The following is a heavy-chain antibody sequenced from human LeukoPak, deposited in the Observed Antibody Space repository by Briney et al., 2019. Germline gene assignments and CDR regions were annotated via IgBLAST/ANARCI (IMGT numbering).Heavy chain of an antibody. Sequence: ASVKVSCKASGYTFTSYAMHWVRQAPGQRLEWMGWINAGNGNTKYSQKFQGRVTITRDTSASTAYMELSSLRSEDTAVYYCARGGYCSGGSCYTVDYWSQGTLVTVSS. D-gene: IGHD2-15*01. V-gene: IGHV1-3*01. CDR1: GYTFTSYA. CDR3: ARGGYCSGGSCYTVDY. CDR2: INAGNGNT. J-gene: IGHJ4*02.